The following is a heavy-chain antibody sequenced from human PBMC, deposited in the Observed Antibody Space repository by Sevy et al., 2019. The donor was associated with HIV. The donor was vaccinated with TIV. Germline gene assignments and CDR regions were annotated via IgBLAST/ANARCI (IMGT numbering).Heavy chain of an antibody. CDR1: GFSFSKYG. J-gene: IGHJ4*02. CDR2: IWYDGSSE. CDR3: VRGADYYDRGGANCDS. D-gene: IGHD3-22*01. V-gene: IGHV3-33*01. Sequence: GGSLRLSCAASGFSFSKYGMHWVRQAPGKGLEWVALIWYDGSSEYYADSVKGRFTISRDNSNNTLYLQVNSLRAEDMAVYYSVRGADYYDRGGANCDSWGQGTLVTVSS.